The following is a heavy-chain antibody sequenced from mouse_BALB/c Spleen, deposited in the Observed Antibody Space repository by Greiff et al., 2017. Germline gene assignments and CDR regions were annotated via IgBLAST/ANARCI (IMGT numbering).Heavy chain of an antibody. CDR3: ARGEAYYWRFDY. D-gene: IGHD2-10*01. V-gene: IGHV1-82*01. Sequence: QVQLQQSGPELVKPGASVKISCKASGYAFSSSWMNWVKQRPGQGLEWIGRIYPGDGDTNYNGKFKGKATLTADKSSSTAYMQLSSLTSVDSAVYFCARGEAYYWRFDYWGQGTTLTVSS. J-gene: IGHJ2*01. CDR1: GYAFSSSW. CDR2: IYPGDGDT.